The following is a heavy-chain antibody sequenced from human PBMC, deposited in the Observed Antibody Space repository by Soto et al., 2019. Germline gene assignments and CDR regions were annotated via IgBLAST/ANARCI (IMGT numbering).Heavy chain of an antibody. J-gene: IGHJ5*01. CDR2: ISSSSSYI. CDR3: AGQKGHWGGSYWFDY. D-gene: IGHD1-26*01. V-gene: IGHV3-21*01. CDR1: GFTFSSYS. Sequence: GGSLRLSCAASGFTFSSYSMNWVRQAPGKGLEWVSSISSSSSYIYYADSVKGRFTISRDNAKNSLYLQMNSLRAEDTAVYYCAGQKGHWGGSYWFDYWGQGTLVTVSS.